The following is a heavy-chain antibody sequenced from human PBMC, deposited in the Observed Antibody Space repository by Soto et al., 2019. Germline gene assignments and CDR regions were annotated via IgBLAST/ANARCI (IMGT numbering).Heavy chain of an antibody. CDR3: ARGRASGSYYLLDY. V-gene: IGHV1-8*01. D-gene: IGHD3-10*01. J-gene: IGHJ4*02. CDR2: INPNSGNI. Sequence: ASVKVSCKASGNTFTSYDINWVRQATGHGLEWMGWINPNSGNIGYAQKFQGRVTMTRDTAIRTAYMEVSRLRSDDTAVYYCARGRASGSYYLLDYWGQGSLVTVSS. CDR1: GNTFTSYD.